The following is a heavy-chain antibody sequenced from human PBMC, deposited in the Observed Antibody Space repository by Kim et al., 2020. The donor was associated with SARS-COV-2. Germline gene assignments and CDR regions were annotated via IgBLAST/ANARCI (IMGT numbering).Heavy chain of an antibody. CDR3: VKDQLTRDIVVVVAAILGY. J-gene: IGHJ4*02. V-gene: IGHV3-64D*09. Sequence: GGSLRLSCSASGFTFSSYAMNWVRQAPGKGLEYVSYISSNGGSTYYADSVKGRFTISRDNSKNTLYLQMSSLRAEDTAVYYCVKDQLTRDIVVVVAAILGYWGQGTLVSVSS. CDR2: ISSNGGST. D-gene: IGHD2-15*01. CDR1: GFTFSSYA.